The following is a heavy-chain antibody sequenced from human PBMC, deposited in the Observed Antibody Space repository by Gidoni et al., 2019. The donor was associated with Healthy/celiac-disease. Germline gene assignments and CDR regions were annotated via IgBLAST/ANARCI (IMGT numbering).Heavy chain of an antibody. Sequence: EVPLLESGGGLVQPGGSLRLSCAASGFTFSSYSMRWVRQAPGKGLEWVSAISGSGGSTYYADSVKGRFTISRDNSKNTLYLQMNSLRAEDTAVYYCAKAISRYSSSWYYFDYWGQGTLVTVSS. CDR1: GFTFSSYS. CDR3: AKAISRYSSSWYYFDY. CDR2: ISGSGGST. J-gene: IGHJ4*02. D-gene: IGHD6-13*01. V-gene: IGHV3-23*01.